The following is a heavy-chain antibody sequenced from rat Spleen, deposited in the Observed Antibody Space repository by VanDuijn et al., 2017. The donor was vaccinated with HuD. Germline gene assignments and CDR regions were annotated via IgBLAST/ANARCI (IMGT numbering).Heavy chain of an antibody. Sequence: EVQLVESGGGLVQPGRSLKLSCAASGFTFSRSAMAWVRQAPTKGLEWVATISYDGSSTYYRDSVKGRFTISRDNAKSTLYLQMDSLRSEDTATYYCARHEDYGGYSKDYFEYWGQGVMVTVSS. V-gene: IGHV5-29*01. J-gene: IGHJ2*01. D-gene: IGHD1-11*01. CDR2: ISYDGSST. CDR3: ARHEDYGGYSKDYFEY. CDR1: GFTFSRSA.